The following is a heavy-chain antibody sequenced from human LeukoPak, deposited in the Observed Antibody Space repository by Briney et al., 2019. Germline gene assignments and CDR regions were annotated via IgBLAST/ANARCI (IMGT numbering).Heavy chain of an antibody. CDR3: ARLPIIYGMDV. Sequence: PSETLSLTCTVSGGSISSYYWSWIRQPPGNGLEWIGYIYYSGSTNYNPSLKSRVTISVDTSQNQFSLKLSSVTAADTAVYYCARLPIIYGMDVWGQGTTVTVSS. J-gene: IGHJ6*02. V-gene: IGHV4-59*08. CDR1: GGSISSYY. CDR2: IYYSGST. D-gene: IGHD1-14*01.